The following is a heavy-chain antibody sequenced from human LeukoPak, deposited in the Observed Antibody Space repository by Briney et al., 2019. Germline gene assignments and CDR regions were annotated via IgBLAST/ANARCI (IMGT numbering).Heavy chain of an antibody. J-gene: IGHJ6*02. CDR3: ARGSRTPGTMVRGGGNGMDV. D-gene: IGHD3-10*01. V-gene: IGHV1-8*01. CDR1: GYTFTSYD. CDR2: MNPYNGNT. Sequence: ASVKVSCKASGYTFTSYDINWVRQATGQGLEWMGWMNPYNGNTGYAQKVQGRVTMTRNTSISTAYMELSSLRSEDTAVYYCARGSRTPGTMVRGGGNGMDVWGQGNTVTASS.